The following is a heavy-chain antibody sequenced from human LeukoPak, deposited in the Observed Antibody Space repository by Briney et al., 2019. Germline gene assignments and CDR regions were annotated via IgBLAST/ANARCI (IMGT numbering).Heavy chain of an antibody. CDR1: GFTFSSYA. CDR3: AKKIAAAGMGYYYMDV. D-gene: IGHD6-13*01. CDR2: ISGSGGSI. V-gene: IGHV3-23*01. Sequence: QPGGSLRLSCAASGFTFSSYAMSWVRQAPGKGLEWVSAISGSGGSIYYADSVKGRFTISRDNSKNTLYLQMNSLRAEDTAVYYCAKKIAAAGMGYYYMDVWGKGTTVTVSS. J-gene: IGHJ6*03.